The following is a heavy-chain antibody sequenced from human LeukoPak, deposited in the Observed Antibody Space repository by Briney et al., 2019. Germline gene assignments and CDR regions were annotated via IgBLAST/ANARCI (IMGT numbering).Heavy chain of an antibody. Sequence: GGSLRLSCAASGFTFSRHWMHCVRQVPGKGLVWVSRINSDGSSISYADSVKGRFTISRDNAKNTLYLQMNSLGVEGTAVYHCASDTVHTAVGIDYWGQGTLVTVSS. CDR3: ASDTVHTAVGIDY. CDR2: INSDGSSI. CDR1: GFTFSRHW. D-gene: IGHD5-18*01. V-gene: IGHV3-74*01. J-gene: IGHJ4*02.